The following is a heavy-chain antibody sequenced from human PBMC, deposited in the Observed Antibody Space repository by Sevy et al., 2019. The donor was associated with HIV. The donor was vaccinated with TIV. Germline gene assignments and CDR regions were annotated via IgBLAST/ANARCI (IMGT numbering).Heavy chain of an antibody. D-gene: IGHD1-1*01. V-gene: IGHV3-30*04. J-gene: IGHJ4*02. CDR3: ARDPGNSGNY. Sequence: GGSLRLSCAASGFTFSTYAMHWLRQAPGKGLEWVAVISHDERTTYYADSVKGLFTISRDNSKNTLYLQMDSLRPEDTTIYYCARDPGNSGNYWGQGTLVTVSS. CDR1: GFTFSTYA. CDR2: ISHDERTT.